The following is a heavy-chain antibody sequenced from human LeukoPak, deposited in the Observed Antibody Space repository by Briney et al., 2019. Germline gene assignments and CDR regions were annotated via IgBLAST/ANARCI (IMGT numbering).Heavy chain of an antibody. CDR2: IRGKAYGGTT. V-gene: IGHV3-49*04. Sequence: GRSLRLSCTASGFTFGDYAMSWVRQAPGKGLEWVGFIRGKAYGGTTEYAASVKGRFTISRDDSKSIAYLQMNSLKTEDTAVYYCSGSTSWHLFDYWGQGTLVTVSS. J-gene: IGHJ4*02. CDR3: SGSTSWHLFDY. D-gene: IGHD2-2*01. CDR1: GFTFGDYA.